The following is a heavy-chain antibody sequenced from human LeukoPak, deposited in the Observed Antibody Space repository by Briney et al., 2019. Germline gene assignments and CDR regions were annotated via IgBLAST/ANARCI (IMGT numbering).Heavy chain of an antibody. CDR1: GFTFSSYS. D-gene: IGHD3-10*01. J-gene: IGHJ4*02. V-gene: IGHV3-21*06. Sequence: GGSLRLSCSASGFTFSSYSMNWVRQAPGKGLEWVSSISSSSSYIYYADSVKGRFTISRDNAKNSLYLQMNSLRAEDTAVYYCARGNGWGSSLWANYWGQGTLVTVSS. CDR2: ISSSSSYI. CDR3: ARGNGWGSSLWANY.